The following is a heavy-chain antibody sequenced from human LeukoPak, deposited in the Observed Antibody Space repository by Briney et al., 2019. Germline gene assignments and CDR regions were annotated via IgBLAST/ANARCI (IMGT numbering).Heavy chain of an antibody. Sequence: QPGGPLRLSCAASGFTFSIYAMSWVRQAPGKGLEWVSVIRGNSGSTYYADSVKGRFTISRDNSKNTLYLQMNSLRAEDTAVYYCARDVAAVDTAMVDYWGQGTLVTVSS. D-gene: IGHD5-18*01. CDR3: ARDVAAVDTAMVDY. CDR2: IRGNSGST. J-gene: IGHJ4*02. V-gene: IGHV3-23*01. CDR1: GFTFSIYA.